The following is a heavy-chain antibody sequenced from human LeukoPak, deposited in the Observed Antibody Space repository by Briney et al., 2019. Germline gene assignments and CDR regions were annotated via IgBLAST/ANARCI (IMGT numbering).Heavy chain of an antibody. CDR3: AKDPLSSGWYSGWFDP. CDR2: ISGSGGST. V-gene: IGHV3-23*01. D-gene: IGHD6-19*01. J-gene: IGHJ5*02. CDR1: GFTFSSYA. Sequence: PGGSLRLSCAASGFTFSSYAMSWVRQAPGKGLEWVSAISGSGGSTYYADSVKGRFTISRDNSKNTLYLQMNSLRAEDTAVYYCAKDPLSSGWYSGWFDPWGQGTLVTVSS.